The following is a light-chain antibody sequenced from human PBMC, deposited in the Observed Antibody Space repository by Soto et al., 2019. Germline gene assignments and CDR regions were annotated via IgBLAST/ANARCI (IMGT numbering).Light chain of an antibody. V-gene: IGLV8-61*01. CDR2: STN. CDR3: VLYMGSGTVV. CDR1: SGSVSTSYY. Sequence: QTVVTQEPSFSVSPGGTVTLTCGLSSGSVSTSYYPSWYQQTPGQAPRTLIYSTNTRSSGVPDRFSGSILGNKAALTIAGAQADYESDYYCVLYMGSGTVVFGGGTKLTAL. J-gene: IGLJ2*01.